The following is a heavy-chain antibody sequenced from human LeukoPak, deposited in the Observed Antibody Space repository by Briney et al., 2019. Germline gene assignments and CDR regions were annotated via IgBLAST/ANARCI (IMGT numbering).Heavy chain of an antibody. CDR3: ARGVGVLKVYYYYGMDV. CDR2: INHSGST. J-gene: IGHJ6*02. CDR1: GGSFSGYY. Sequence: PSETLSLTCAVYGGSFSGYYWSWIRQPPGKGLEWIGEINHSGSTNYNPSLKSRVTISVDTSKNQFSLKLSSVTAADTAVYYCARGVGVLKVYYYYGMDVWGQGATVTVSS. V-gene: IGHV4-34*01. D-gene: IGHD3-10*01.